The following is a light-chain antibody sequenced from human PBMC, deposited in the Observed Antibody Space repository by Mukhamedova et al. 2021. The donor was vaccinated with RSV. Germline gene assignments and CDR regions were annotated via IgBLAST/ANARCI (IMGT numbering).Light chain of an antibody. J-gene: IGLJ3*02. Sequence: GGNNIGGKSVHWYQQKPGQAPVLVVYDESDRPSGIPERFSGSNSGNTATLTISRVDAGDEADSYCQVWDGSSDHVVFGGGTKLTVL. V-gene: IGLV3-21*02. CDR1: NIGGKS. CDR2: DES. CDR3: QVWDGSSDHVV.